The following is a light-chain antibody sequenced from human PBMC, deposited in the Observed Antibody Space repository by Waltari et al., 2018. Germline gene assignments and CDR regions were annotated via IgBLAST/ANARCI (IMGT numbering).Light chain of an antibody. V-gene: IGKV3-20*01. CDR1: QRVGRSS. CDR2: RAS. Sequence: EIVLTQSPGTASLSPGERVTLSCRASQRVGRSSLAWYQQKPGQAPRLVIYRASRRATGIPDRFSGSESWTDFSLTISRLEPEDFAVYYCQQHGTLPATFGQGTKVEIK. CDR3: QQHGTLPAT. J-gene: IGKJ1*01.